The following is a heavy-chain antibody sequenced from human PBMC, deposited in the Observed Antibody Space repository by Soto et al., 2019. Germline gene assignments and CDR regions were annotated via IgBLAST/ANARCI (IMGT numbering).Heavy chain of an antibody. V-gene: IGHV3-30-3*01. Sequence: GGSLRLSCAASGFTFSSYAMHWVRQAPGKGLEWVAVISYDGSNKYYADSVKGRFTISRDNSKNTLYLQMNSLRAEDTAVYYCARETTVTTLDYWGQGTLVTVSS. CDR1: GFTFSSYA. CDR2: ISYDGSNK. D-gene: IGHD4-17*01. CDR3: ARETTVTTLDY. J-gene: IGHJ4*02.